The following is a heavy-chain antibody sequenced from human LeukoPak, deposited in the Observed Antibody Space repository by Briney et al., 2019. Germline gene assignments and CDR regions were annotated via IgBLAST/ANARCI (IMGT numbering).Heavy chain of an antibody. J-gene: IGHJ4*02. CDR1: GYTFTSYG. Sequence: ASAKVSCKASGYTFTSYGISWVRQAPGQGLEWMGWISIYTGNIKYAERFQGRATMTRDTSTSTAYIEVRSLRSDDTAVYYCARVRGTALTAYPGYFDYWGQGTLVTVSS. CDR2: ISIYTGNI. D-gene: IGHD2-21*02. CDR3: ARVRGTALTAYPGYFDY. V-gene: IGHV1-18*04.